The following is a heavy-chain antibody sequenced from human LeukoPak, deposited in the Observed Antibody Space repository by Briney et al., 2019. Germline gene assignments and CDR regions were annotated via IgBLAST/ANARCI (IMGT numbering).Heavy chain of an antibody. V-gene: IGHV1-18*01. J-gene: IGHJ5*02. CDR3: ARVVVAGLSWWFDP. CDR2: ISAYNGNT. Sequence: ASVKVSCKASGYTFTSYSVHWVRQAPGQRLEWMGWISAYNGNTNYAQKLQGRVTMTTDTSTSTAYMELRSLRSDDTAVYYCARVVVAGLSWWFDPWGQGTLVTVSS. CDR1: GYTFTSYS. D-gene: IGHD2-15*01.